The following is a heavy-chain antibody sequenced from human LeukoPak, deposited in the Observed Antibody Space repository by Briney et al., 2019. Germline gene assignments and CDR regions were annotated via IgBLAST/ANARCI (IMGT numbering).Heavy chain of an antibody. D-gene: IGHD5/OR15-5a*01. V-gene: IGHV4-34*01. CDR1: GGSFIGFH. CDR3: ARLYAYFDY. CDR2: INHSGST. J-gene: IGHJ4*02. Sequence: SENLSLNCAVYGGSFIGFHRNWIGQPPGKGLEWIGDINHSGSTNYNPSLTSRVTISVDTSKNQFSLKLSSVTAADTAVYYCARLYAYFDYWGQGTLVTVSS.